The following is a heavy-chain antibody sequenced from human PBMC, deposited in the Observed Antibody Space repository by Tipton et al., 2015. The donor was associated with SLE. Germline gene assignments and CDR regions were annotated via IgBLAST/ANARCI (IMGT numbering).Heavy chain of an antibody. CDR3: ARDSPGDFDWFDAFDI. D-gene: IGHD3-9*01. CDR2: IYYSGGT. V-gene: IGHV4-31*03. Sequence: TLSLTCTVSGGSISSGGYYWSWIRQHPGKGLEWIGYIYYSGGTYYNPSLKSRVTISVDTSKNQFSLKLSSVTAADTAVYYCARDSPGDFDWFDAFDIWGQGTMVTVSS. J-gene: IGHJ3*02. CDR1: GGSISSGGYY.